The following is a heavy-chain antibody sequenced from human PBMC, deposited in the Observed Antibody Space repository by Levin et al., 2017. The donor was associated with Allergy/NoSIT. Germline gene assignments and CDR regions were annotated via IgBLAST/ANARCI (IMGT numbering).Heavy chain of an antibody. D-gene: IGHD3-10*01. Sequence: GGSLRLSCAASGFTVSSNYMSWVRQAPGKGLEWVSVIYSGGSTYYADSVKGRFTISRDNSKNTLYLQMNSLRAEDTAVYYCARGGLLWFGELYPYFDYWGQGTLVTVSS. J-gene: IGHJ4*02. V-gene: IGHV3-66*02. CDR2: IYSGGST. CDR3: ARGGLLWFGELYPYFDY. CDR1: GFTVSSNY.